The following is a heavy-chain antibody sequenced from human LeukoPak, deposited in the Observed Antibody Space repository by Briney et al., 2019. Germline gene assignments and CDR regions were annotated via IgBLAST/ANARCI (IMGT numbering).Heavy chain of an antibody. CDR2: INPNTGGA. D-gene: IGHD3-22*01. CDR1: GYPFTYYY. J-gene: IGHJ4*02. V-gene: IGHV1-2*02. CDR3: ATDSSGYYLPLFDH. Sequence: GASVTVSCKASGYPFTYYYIHWVRQAPGQGLEWMGWINPNTGGANYAQKFQGRVTMTRDTSISTAYMELSRLRSDDTAVYYCATDSSGYYLPLFDHWGQGTPVTVSS.